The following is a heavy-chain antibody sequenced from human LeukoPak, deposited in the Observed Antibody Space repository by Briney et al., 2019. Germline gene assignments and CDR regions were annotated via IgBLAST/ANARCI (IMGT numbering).Heavy chain of an antibody. CDR1: GFTFTSYE. CDR2: ISRSGSTM. V-gene: IGHV3-48*03. CDR3: ARGAEAGYYYYYMDV. J-gene: IGHJ6*03. Sequence: GGSLRLSCAASGFTFTSYEMNWVRQAPGMGLEWVSYISRSGSTMYYADSVKGRFTISRDNAKKSLYLQMNSLRAEDTAVYYCARGAEAGYYYYYMDVWGKGTTVTVSS. D-gene: IGHD6-19*01.